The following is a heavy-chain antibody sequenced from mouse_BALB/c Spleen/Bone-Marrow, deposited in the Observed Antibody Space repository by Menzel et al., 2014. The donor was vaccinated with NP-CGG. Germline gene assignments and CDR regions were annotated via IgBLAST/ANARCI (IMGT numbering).Heavy chain of an antibody. CDR1: GYSITSGYS. J-gene: IGHJ1*01. Sequence: EVKLMESGPDLVKPSQSLSLTCTVTGYSITSGYSWHWIRQFPGNKLEWMGYIHYSGSTNYNPSLKSRISIARDTSKNQFFLQLNSVTTEDTATYYCARSTTMTFYWYFDVWGAGTTVTVSS. CDR2: IHYSGST. D-gene: IGHD2-4*01. V-gene: IGHV3-1*02. CDR3: ARSTTMTFYWYFDV.